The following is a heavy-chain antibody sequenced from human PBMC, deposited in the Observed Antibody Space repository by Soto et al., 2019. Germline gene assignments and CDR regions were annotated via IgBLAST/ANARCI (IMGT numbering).Heavy chain of an antibody. J-gene: IGHJ4*02. V-gene: IGHV4-31*03. D-gene: IGHD1-26*01. CDR1: GGSISSGGYY. CDR3: AREGGIVGATAADY. Sequence: QVQLQESGPGLVKPSQTLSLTCTVSGGSISSGGYYWSWIRQHPGKGLEWIGYIYYSGSTYYNPSLKSRVTRSVDTSKNQFPLKLSSVTAADTAVYYCAREGGIVGATAADYWGQGTLVTVSS. CDR2: IYYSGST.